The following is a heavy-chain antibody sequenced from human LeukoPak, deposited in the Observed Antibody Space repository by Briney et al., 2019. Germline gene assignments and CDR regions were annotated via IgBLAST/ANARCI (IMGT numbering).Heavy chain of an antibody. Sequence: GRSLRLSCAASGFIFDDYAMHWVRQAPGKGLEWVSGISWNSGKIDYADSVKGRFTISRDNAKNSLYLQMNSLRVEDMALYYCAKDRGYSSSFFEIWGQGTLVTVSS. CDR2: ISWNSGKI. CDR3: AKDRGYSSSFFEI. V-gene: IGHV3-9*03. CDR1: GFIFDDYA. D-gene: IGHD6-19*01. J-gene: IGHJ4*02.